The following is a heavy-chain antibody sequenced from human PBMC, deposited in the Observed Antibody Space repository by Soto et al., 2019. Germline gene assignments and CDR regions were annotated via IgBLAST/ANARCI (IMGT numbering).Heavy chain of an antibody. Sequence: GGSLRLSCAASGFTFSSYGMHWVRQAPGKGLEWVAVISYDGSNKYYADSVKGRFTISRDNSKNTLYLQMNSLRAEDTAVYYCAKDNNGYDSYFDYWGQGTLVTVSS. CDR2: ISYDGSNK. V-gene: IGHV3-30*18. CDR3: AKDNNGYDSYFDY. J-gene: IGHJ4*02. CDR1: GFTFSSYG. D-gene: IGHD5-12*01.